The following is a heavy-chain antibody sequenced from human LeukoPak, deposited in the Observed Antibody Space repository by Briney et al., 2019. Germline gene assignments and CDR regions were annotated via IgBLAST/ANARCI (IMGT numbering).Heavy chain of an antibody. J-gene: IGHJ4*02. D-gene: IGHD3-10*01. V-gene: IGHV4-59*01. CDR3: ARDTSLRRGVD. CDR1: GGSISSYY. CDR2: IYYSGST. Sequence: SETLSLTCTVSGGSISSYYWSWIRQPPGKRLEWIGYIYYSGSTNYNPSLKSRVTISVDTSKNQFSLKLSSVTAADTAVYYCARDTSLRRGVDWGQGTLVTVSS.